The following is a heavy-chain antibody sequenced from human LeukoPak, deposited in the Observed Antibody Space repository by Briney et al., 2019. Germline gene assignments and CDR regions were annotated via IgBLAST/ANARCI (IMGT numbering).Heavy chain of an antibody. CDR2: INAGNGNT. J-gene: IGHJ4*02. CDR3: ARVGYYDSSGHYRFDY. D-gene: IGHD3-22*01. CDR1: GYTFTSYA. Sequence: ASVKVSCKASGYTFTSYAMHWVRQAPGQRLEWMGWINAGNGNTKYSQKFQGRVTITRDTSASTAYMELSRLRSDDTAVYYCARVGYYDSSGHYRFDYWGQGTLVTVSS. V-gene: IGHV1-3*01.